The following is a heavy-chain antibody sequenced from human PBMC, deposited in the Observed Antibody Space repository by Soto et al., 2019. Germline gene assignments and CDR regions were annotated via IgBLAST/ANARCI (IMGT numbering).Heavy chain of an antibody. Sequence: SVKVSCKASGYTFTSYGISWVRQAPGQGLEWMGWISAYNGNTNYAQKLQGRVTMTTDTSTSTAYMELRSLRSDDTAVYYCARDSDIVLVPAAMLRNWFDPWGQGTLVTVSS. V-gene: IGHV1-18*01. CDR1: GYTFTSYG. CDR2: ISAYNGNT. D-gene: IGHD2-2*01. CDR3: ARDSDIVLVPAAMLRNWFDP. J-gene: IGHJ5*02.